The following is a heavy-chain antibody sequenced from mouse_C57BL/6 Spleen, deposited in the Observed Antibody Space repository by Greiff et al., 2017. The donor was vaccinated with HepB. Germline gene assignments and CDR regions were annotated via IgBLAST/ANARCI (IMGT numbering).Heavy chain of an antibody. CDR2: IYPGSGST. CDR3: ARSTGTRAWFAY. CDR1: GYTFTSYW. D-gene: IGHD4-1*02. Sequence: QVQLKQPGAELVKPGASVKMSCKASGYTFTSYWITWVKQRPGQGLEWIGDIYPGSGSTNYNEKFKSKATLTVDTSSSTAYMQLSSLTSEDSAVYYCARSTGTRAWFAYWGQGTLVTVSA. J-gene: IGHJ3*01. V-gene: IGHV1-55*01.